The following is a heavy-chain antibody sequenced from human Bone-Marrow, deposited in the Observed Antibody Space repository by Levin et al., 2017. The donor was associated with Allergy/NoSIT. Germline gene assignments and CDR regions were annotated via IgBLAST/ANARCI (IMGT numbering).Heavy chain of an antibody. J-gene: IGHJ4*02. V-gene: IGHV3-11*01. Sequence: PGESLKISCATSGFRFSDYYMSWIRQAPGKGLEWVSYISNSGSTIYYADSVKGRFTISRDNGKNSLSLEMNNLRVEDTAVYYCARGREYCTSSSCYLSHWGQGTLVTVSS. D-gene: IGHD2-2*01. CDR3: ARGREYCTSSSCYLSH. CDR1: GFRFSDYY. CDR2: ISNSGSTI.